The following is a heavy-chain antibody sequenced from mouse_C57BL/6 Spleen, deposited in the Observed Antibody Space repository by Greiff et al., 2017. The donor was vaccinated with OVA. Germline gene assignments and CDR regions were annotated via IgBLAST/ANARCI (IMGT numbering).Heavy chain of an antibody. CDR1: GYSITSGYY. CDR2: ISYDGSN. CDR3: ARMGDGYLYAMDY. D-gene: IGHD2-3*01. Sequence: EVHLVESGPGLVKPSQSLSLTCSVTGYSITSGYYWNWLRQFPGNKLEWMGYISYDGSNNYNPSLKNRISITRDTSKNQFFLKLNSVTTEDTATYYCARMGDGYLYAMDYWGQGTSVTVSS. V-gene: IGHV3-6*01. J-gene: IGHJ4*01.